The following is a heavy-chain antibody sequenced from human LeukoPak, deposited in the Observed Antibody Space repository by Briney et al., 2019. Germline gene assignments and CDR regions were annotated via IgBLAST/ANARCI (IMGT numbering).Heavy chain of an antibody. Sequence: GGSLRLSCAGSGFTFSSYAMSWVRQAPGKGLEWVSALSGSGVNIYYADSVKGRFTISRDNFKNTLYLQMNSLRAEDTAIYYCAEAAGDHAFFLYDYWGQGTLVTVSS. CDR3: AEAAGDHAFFLYDY. CDR2: LSGSGVNI. CDR1: GFTFSSYA. J-gene: IGHJ4*02. D-gene: IGHD3-3*01. V-gene: IGHV3-23*01.